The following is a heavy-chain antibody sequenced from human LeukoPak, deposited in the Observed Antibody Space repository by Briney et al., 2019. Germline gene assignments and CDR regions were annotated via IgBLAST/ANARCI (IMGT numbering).Heavy chain of an antibody. CDR2: INPKSGDT. J-gene: IGHJ5*02. CDR3: ARDPIVVVPAAIRPRSNWFDP. Sequence: ASVKVSCKASGYTLSDNWLHWMRQAPGHGPEWMGSINPKSGDTDLAQRFQGRVTMTGDTSISTAYMELSRLRSDDTAVYYCARDPIVVVPAAIRPRSNWFDPWGQGTLVTVSS. D-gene: IGHD2-2*02. CDR1: GYTLSDNW. V-gene: IGHV1-2*02.